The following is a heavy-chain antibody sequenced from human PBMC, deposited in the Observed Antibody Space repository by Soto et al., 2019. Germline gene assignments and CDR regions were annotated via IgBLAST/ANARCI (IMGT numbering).Heavy chain of an antibody. CDR3: ARGDSYGWGGYFDY. V-gene: IGHV4-59*01. CDR1: GGSISSYY. J-gene: IGHJ4*02. D-gene: IGHD5-18*01. Sequence: SETLSLTCTVSGGSISSYYWSWIRQPPGKGLEWIGYIYYSGSTNYNPSLKSRVTISVDTSKNQFSLKLSPVTAADTAVYYCARGDSYGWGGYFDYWGQGTLVTVSS. CDR2: IYYSGST.